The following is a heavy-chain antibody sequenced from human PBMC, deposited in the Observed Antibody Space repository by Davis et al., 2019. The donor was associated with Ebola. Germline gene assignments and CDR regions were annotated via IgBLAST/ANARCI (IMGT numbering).Heavy chain of an antibody. V-gene: IGHV3-53*01. J-gene: IGHJ4*02. CDR2: FYSDGST. CDR3: ARRSNVYNSD. D-gene: IGHD5-24*01. Sequence: GESLKISCEASGFTVTNTYMYWVRQAPGKGLEWVSVFYSDGSTYYADSVQGRFTISRDNSKNTLFLQMSSLRVEDTAVYYCARRSNVYNSDWGQGSLVTVSS. CDR1: GFTVTNTY.